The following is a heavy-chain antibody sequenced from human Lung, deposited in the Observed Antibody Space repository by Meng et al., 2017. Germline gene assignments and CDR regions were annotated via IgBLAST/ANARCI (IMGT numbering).Heavy chain of an antibody. CDR2: LGAHDGDR. J-gene: IGHJ4*02. V-gene: IGHV1-18*04. CDR1: DYNFTGYG. CDR3: ARGTPGRSYSDF. Sequence: QVHPVQSGAEVKKPGASVKVSGKASDYNFTGYGVSWVRQAPGQGLEWMAWLGAHDGDRSHAPRFQGRVTVTADRLTATSFMELRNLRYDDTAVYYCARGTPGRSYSDFWGQGTLVTVSS. D-gene: IGHD3-10*01.